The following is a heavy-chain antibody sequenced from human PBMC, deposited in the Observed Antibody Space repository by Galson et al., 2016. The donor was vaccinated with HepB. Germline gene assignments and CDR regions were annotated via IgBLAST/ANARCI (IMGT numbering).Heavy chain of an antibody. J-gene: IGHJ4*02. D-gene: IGHD2-8*01. V-gene: IGHV3-15*07. CDR3: TTDGEYCTNGVCYHSVSFDD. CDR2: IKSNTAGGTT. CDR1: GFTFSDGW. Sequence: SLRLSCAASGFTFSDGWMNWVRQAPGKGLEWVGRIKSNTAGGTTDYAAPVRGRFTISRDDSKNMLYLQMNSLKTEDTAMYYCTTDGEYCTNGVCYHSVSFDDWGQGTLVTVSS.